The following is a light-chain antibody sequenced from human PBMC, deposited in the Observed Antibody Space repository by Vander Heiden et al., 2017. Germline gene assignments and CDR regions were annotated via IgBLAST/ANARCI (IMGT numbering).Light chain of an antibody. CDR1: QGISSY. CDR2: AAS. Sequence: AIRMTQSPSSLSASTGDRVTITCRASQGISSYLAWYQQKPGKAPKLLIYAASTLQSGVPSRFSGSASGTDFTLTISVLHSEDFATYYCQEDDTYRWTFGQGTKVEIK. CDR3: QEDDTYRWT. J-gene: IGKJ1*01. V-gene: IGKV1-8*01.